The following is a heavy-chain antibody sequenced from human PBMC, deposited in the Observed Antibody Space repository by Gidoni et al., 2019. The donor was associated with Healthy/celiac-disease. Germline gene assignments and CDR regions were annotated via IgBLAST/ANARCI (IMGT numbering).Heavy chain of an antibody. Sequence: EVQLLESGGGLVQPGGSLRLSCAASGFTFSSYAMSWVRQAPGKGLEWVSAISGSGGSTYYADSVKGRFTISRDNSKNTLYLQMNSLRAEDTAVYYCAKDIAAAGTYYYYYGMDVWGQGTTVTVSS. CDR1: GFTFSSYA. CDR2: ISGSGGST. V-gene: IGHV3-23*01. D-gene: IGHD6-13*01. CDR3: AKDIAAAGTYYYYYGMDV. J-gene: IGHJ6*02.